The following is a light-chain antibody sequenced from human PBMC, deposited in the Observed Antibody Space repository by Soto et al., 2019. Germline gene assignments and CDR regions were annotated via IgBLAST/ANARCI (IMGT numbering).Light chain of an antibody. Sequence: EIVLTQSPGTLSLSPGERATVSCRASQSVSSNKLAWYQQKPGQAPRLLIYGASGRATGIPDRFSGSGSGTDFTLTISRLEPEDFAVYYCQVFDVSVWTFGRGTKVDIK. V-gene: IGKV3-20*01. J-gene: IGKJ1*01. CDR2: GAS. CDR3: QVFDVSVWT. CDR1: QSVSSNK.